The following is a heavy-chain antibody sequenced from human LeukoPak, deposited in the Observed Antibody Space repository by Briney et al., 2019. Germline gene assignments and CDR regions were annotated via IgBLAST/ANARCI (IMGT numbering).Heavy chain of an antibody. Sequence: SETLSLTCTVSVGSISSYYWSWIRQPPGKGLEWIGYIYDSGSTNYNPSLKSRVTISVDTSKNQFSLKLSSVTAADTAVYYCASQEYYGSGSSNWGQGTLVTVSS. CDR3: ASQEYYGSGSSN. V-gene: IGHV4-59*08. CDR1: VGSISSYY. J-gene: IGHJ4*02. D-gene: IGHD3-10*01. CDR2: IYDSGST.